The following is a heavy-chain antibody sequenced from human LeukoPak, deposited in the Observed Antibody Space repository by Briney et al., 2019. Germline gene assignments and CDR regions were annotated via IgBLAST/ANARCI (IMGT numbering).Heavy chain of an antibody. D-gene: IGHD3-10*01. CDR1: GFTVSSNY. CDR3: ARVGGSGSHDYFDY. V-gene: IGHV3-53*01. J-gene: IGHJ4*02. CDR2: IYSGGST. Sequence: GGSLRLSCAASGFTVSSNYMTWVRQAPGKGLEWVSVIYSGGSTYYADSVKGRFTISRDNSKNTLYLQMNSLRAEDTAVYYCARVGGSGSHDYFDYWGQGTLVTVSS.